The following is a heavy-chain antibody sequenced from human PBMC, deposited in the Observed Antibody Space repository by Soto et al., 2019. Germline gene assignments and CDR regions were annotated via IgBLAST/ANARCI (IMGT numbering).Heavy chain of an antibody. J-gene: IGHJ5*02. Sequence: SETLSLTCTVSGGSITNNYWSWIRQSPGKGLEWIGCSYYSGSTSYNPSLRSRVTIPIGTSKTQFSLRLRSVTAADTAVYYCARRQNWNNLFDTWGQGTLVTVSS. D-gene: IGHD1-1*01. CDR3: ARRQNWNNLFDT. CDR2: SYYSGST. CDR1: GGSITNNY. V-gene: IGHV4-59*08.